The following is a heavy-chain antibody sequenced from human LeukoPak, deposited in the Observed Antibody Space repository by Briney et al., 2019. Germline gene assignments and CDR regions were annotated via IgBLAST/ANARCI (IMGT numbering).Heavy chain of an antibody. D-gene: IGHD2-21*02. J-gene: IGHJ3*02. V-gene: IGHV3-53*01. CDR2: IYGGGDT. Sequence: GGSLRLSCAASGFTVPDNYMDWVRQSSGKGLEWVSVIYGGGDTNYADSVKGRFSISRDKSRNTLFLQMNSLRAEDTAVYYCARAKGDSLDIWGQGTMVTVSS. CDR3: ARAKGDSLDI. CDR1: GFTVPDNY.